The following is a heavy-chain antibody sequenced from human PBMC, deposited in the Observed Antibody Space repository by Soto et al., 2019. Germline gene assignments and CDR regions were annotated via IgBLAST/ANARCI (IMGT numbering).Heavy chain of an antibody. J-gene: IGHJ4*02. CDR2: ISWNSGSI. V-gene: IGHV3-9*01. CDR1: GFTFDDYA. D-gene: IGHD2-2*01. CDR3: AKLVRYCSSTSCQSDY. Sequence: PGGSLRLSCAASGFTFDDYAMHWVRQAPGKGLEWVSGISWNSGSIGFADSVKGRFTISRDKAKNSLYLQMNSLRAEDTALYYCAKLVRYCSSTSCQSDYWGQGTLVTVSS.